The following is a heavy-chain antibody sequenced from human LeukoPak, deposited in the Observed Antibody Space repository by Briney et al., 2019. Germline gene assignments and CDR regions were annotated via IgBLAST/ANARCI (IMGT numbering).Heavy chain of an antibody. CDR2: IKQDGSEK. CDR3: ATPGSGIWCFDY. D-gene: IGHD6-13*01. CDR1: GFTFSTYW. V-gene: IGHV3-7*01. J-gene: IGHJ4*02. Sequence: GGSLRLSCEASGFTFSTYWMSWFGQAPGKGREGVASIKQDGSEKYYVDSVKGRFTISRDNAKNSVYLQMTSLRAEDTAVYYCATPGSGIWCFDYWGQGTLLTVSS.